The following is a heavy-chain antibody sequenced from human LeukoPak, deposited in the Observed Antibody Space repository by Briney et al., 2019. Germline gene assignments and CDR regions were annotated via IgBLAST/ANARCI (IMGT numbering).Heavy chain of an antibody. J-gene: IGHJ3*02. V-gene: IGHV4-34*01. CDR1: GGSFSGYY. Sequence: PSETLSLTCAVYGGSFSGYYWSWIRQPPGKGLEWIGEINHSGSTNYNPSLKSRVTISVDTSKNQFSLKLSSVTAADTAVYYCARRDIVVVVAAKAFDIWGQGTMVTVSS. CDR3: ARRDIVVVVAAKAFDI. D-gene: IGHD2-15*01. CDR2: INHSGST.